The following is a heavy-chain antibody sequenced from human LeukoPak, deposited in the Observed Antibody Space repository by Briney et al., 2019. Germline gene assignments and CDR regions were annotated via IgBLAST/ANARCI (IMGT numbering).Heavy chain of an antibody. CDR2: VRYDGSQK. J-gene: IGHJ4*02. V-gene: IGHV3-30*02. Sequence: GGSLRLSCAASGFTFSSYDMYWVRQAPGKGLDWVAFVRYDGSQKYYADSVKGRFTLSRDNSKNTLYLQMNSLRAEDTAVYYCAKDPPQGIAVAGMDYWGQGTLVTVSS. CDR3: AKDPPQGIAVAGMDY. CDR1: GFTFSSYD. D-gene: IGHD6-19*01.